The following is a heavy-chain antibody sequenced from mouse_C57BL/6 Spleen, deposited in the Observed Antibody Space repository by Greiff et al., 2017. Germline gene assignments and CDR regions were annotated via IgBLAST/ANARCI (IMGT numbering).Heavy chain of an antibody. CDR1: GFTFSDAW. Sequence: DVLLVESGGGLVQPGGSMKLSCAASGFTFSDAWMDWVRQSPEKGLEWVAEIRNKANNHATYYAESVKGRFTISRDDSKSSVYLQMNILRAEDTGIYYCTSTVVAPRAMDYWGQGTSVTVSS. CDR2: IRNKANNHAT. J-gene: IGHJ4*01. V-gene: IGHV6-6*01. CDR3: TSTVVAPRAMDY. D-gene: IGHD1-1*01.